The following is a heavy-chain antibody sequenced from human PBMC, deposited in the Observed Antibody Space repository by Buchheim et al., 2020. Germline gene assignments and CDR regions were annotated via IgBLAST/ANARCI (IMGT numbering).Heavy chain of an antibody. CDR1: GFAFSSYG. V-gene: IGHV3-30*18. J-gene: IGHJ2*01. D-gene: IGHD2-2*01. CDR2: ISYDGSNK. CDR3: AKDGDLGYCSSTSCSPYWYFDL. Sequence: QVQLVESGGGVVQPGRSLRLSCAASGFAFSSYGMHWVRQAPGKGLEWVAVISYDGSNKYYADSVKGRFTLSRDNSKNTLYLQMNSLRAEDTAVYYCAKDGDLGYCSSTSCSPYWYFDLWGRGTL.